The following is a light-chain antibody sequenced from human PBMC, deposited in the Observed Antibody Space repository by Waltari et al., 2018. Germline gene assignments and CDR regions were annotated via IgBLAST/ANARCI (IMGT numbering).Light chain of an antibody. CDR1: QSVSSN. Sequence: EIVMTQSPATLSVSPGESATLSCRASQSVSSNLAWYQQNPGQAPRLLIYGAATRGTGIPARCSGSGSGTEFTITISSMQSEDFAVYYCQQYNNWPQWTFGQGTKVEIK. J-gene: IGKJ1*01. CDR3: QQYNNWPQWT. CDR2: GAA. V-gene: IGKV3-15*01.